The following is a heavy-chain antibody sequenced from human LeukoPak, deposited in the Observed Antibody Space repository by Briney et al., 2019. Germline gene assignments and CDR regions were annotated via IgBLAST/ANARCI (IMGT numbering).Heavy chain of an antibody. D-gene: IGHD3-16*02. CDR1: GGSLSSYS. Sequence: SETLSLTCTVSGGSLSSYSWSWIRHTPGKGLEWIGDIDYSGSTNYNPFLKSRVTISADKSRNQFSLKLTSVTTADTAIYYCARNRYCSSPDFEGWGQGTLVTVSS. CDR2: IDYSGST. CDR3: ARNRYCSSPDFEG. J-gene: IGHJ4*02. V-gene: IGHV4-59*01.